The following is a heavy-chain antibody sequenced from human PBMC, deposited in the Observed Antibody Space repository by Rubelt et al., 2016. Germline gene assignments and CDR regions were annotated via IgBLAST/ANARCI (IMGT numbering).Heavy chain of an antibody. J-gene: IGHJ4*02. CDR1: GYSFFSYW. Sequence: EVQLAQSGAEVKKPGESLKISCEGSGYSFFSYWIGWVRQMPGKGLEWMGSISPDDPDTRYSPTFQGQVTITADKSISTAYRQWSSLKASDTAMYYCHSFWSGYWRWGQGTLVTVSS. D-gene: IGHD3-3*01. CDR2: ISPDDPDT. CDR3: HSFWSGYWR. V-gene: IGHV5-51*01.